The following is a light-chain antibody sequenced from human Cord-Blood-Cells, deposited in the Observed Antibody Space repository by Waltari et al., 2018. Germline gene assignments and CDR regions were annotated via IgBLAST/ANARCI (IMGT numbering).Light chain of an antibody. CDR3: QQRSNWPQLT. V-gene: IGKV3-11*01. Sequence: EIVLTQSPATLSLSPGERATLSCRASQSVSSYLAWYQQKPGQAPRLLIYDASKRATXXXXXXSGSGSGTDFTLTISSLDPEDFAVYYCQQRSNWPQLTFGGGTKVEIK. CDR2: DAS. CDR1: QSVSSY. J-gene: IGKJ4*01.